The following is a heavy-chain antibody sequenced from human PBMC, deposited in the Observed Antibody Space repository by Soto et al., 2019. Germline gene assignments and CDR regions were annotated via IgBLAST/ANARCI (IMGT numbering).Heavy chain of an antibody. Sequence: GGSLRLSCAASEFTFSDYYMSWIRQAPGKGLEWVSYISSSGTIIYYADSVKGRFTTSRDNAKNSLYLQMNSLRAEDTAVYYCARDLGYYDSSGYFDYWGRGTLVTSPQ. D-gene: IGHD3-22*01. CDR3: ARDLGYYDSSGYFDY. CDR1: EFTFSDYY. V-gene: IGHV3-11*01. CDR2: ISSSGTII. J-gene: IGHJ4*02.